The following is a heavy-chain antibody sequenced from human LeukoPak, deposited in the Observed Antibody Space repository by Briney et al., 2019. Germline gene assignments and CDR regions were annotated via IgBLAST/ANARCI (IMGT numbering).Heavy chain of an antibody. V-gene: IGHV3-23*01. CDR3: WVPATAGEADY. Sequence: GGTLRLSCAASGFTFSNFVMSWVRQAPGKGLEWVSAISGSGGRTYYADSVKGRFTISRDNSKNTLSLQMNSLRAEDTAVYYCWVPATAGEADYWGQGTLVTVSS. CDR1: GFTFSNFV. J-gene: IGHJ4*02. CDR2: ISGSGGRT. D-gene: IGHD2-2*01.